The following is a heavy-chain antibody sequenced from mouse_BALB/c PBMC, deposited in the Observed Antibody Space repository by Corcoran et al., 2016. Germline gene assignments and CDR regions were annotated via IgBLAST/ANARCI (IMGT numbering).Heavy chain of an antibody. CDR1: GYTFTSYV. J-gene: IGHJ2*01. CDR3: AKTARATYYFDY. D-gene: IGHD3-2*01. Sequence: EVQLQQSGPELVKPGASVKMSCKASGYTFTSYVMHWVKQKPGQGLEWIGYINPYNDGTKYNEKFKGKATLTADTSSSTAYMQLSSLTSEDSAVYFCAKTARATYYFDYWGQGTTLTVSS. CDR2: INPYNDGT. V-gene: IGHV1S136*01.